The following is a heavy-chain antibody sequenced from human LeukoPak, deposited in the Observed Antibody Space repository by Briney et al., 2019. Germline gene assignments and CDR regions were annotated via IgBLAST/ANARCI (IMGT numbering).Heavy chain of an antibody. CDR2: IIPIFGTA. CDR1: GGTFSSYS. CDR3: ARSKALRLDDIYY. Sequence: SVKVSCKASGGTFSSYSISWVRQAPGQGLEWMGGIIPIFGTANYAQKFQGRVAITADESTSTAYMELSSLRSEDTAVYYCARSKALRLDDIYYWGQGTLVTVSS. D-gene: IGHD3-9*01. J-gene: IGHJ4*02. V-gene: IGHV1-69*13.